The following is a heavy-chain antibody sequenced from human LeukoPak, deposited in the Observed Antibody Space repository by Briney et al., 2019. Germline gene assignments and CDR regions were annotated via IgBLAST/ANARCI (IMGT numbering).Heavy chain of an antibody. CDR2: IIPIFGTA. V-gene: IGHV1-69*05. J-gene: IGHJ5*02. CDR1: GGTFSSYA. D-gene: IGHD3-3*01. Sequence: ASVKVSCKASGGTFSSYAISWVRQAPGQGLEWMGGIIPIFGTANYAQKFQGRVTITTDESTSTAYMELSSLRSEDTAVYYCARHGDWSGYSNPLYNWFDPWGQGTLVTVSS. CDR3: ARHGDWSGYSNPLYNWFDP.